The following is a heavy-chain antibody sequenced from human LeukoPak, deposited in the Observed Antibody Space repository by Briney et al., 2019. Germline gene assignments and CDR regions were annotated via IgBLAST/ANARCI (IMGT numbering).Heavy chain of an antibody. D-gene: IGHD3-3*01. V-gene: IGHV1-18*01. Sequence: ASVKVSCKASGYTFTSYGISWVRQAPGQGLEWMGWISAYNGNTNYAQKLQGRVTMTTDTSTSTAYMELRSLRSDDTAVYYCASGIIRDGYDFGAVPRNYYYYYMDVWGKGTTVTVSS. J-gene: IGHJ6*03. CDR2: ISAYNGNT. CDR1: GYTFTSYG. CDR3: ASGIIRDGYDFGAVPRNYYYYYMDV.